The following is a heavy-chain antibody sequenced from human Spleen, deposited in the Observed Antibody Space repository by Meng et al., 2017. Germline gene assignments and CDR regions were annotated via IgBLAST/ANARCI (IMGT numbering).Heavy chain of an antibody. V-gene: IGHV1-69*13. CDR1: GGIFSNYV. J-gene: IGHJ4*02. Sequence: SVKVSCKALGGIFSNYVIVWVRQAPGQGLEWMGGINAVFGTTNYAQKFQDRVTITSDESTSTVYMELTRLTSEDTAVYFCARKAGNCISTTCYALDYWGQGTLVTVFS. CDR2: INAVFGTT. CDR3: ARKAGNCISTTCYALDY. D-gene: IGHD2-2*01.